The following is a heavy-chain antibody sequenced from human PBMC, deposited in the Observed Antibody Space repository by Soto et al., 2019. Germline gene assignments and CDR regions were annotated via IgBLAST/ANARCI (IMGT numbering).Heavy chain of an antibody. CDR1: GVSISSYY. V-gene: IGHV4-4*07. D-gene: IGHD3-10*01. CDR2: IDTSGTT. J-gene: IGHJ6*02. Sequence: ETLALTCPVSGVSISSYYCSWIRQSAGKGLEWIGLIDTSGTTNYNPSLKSRVTTSVDASKNQFSLKLSSVTAADTAVYYCERGTRGYVYYHGMDVWGQGTKVTVYS. CDR3: ERGTRGYVYYHGMDV.